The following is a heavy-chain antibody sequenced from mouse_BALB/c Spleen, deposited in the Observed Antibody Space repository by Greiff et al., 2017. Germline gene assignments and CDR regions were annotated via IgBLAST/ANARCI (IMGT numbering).Heavy chain of an antibody. CDR2: IYPGSGST. V-gene: IGHV1S22*01. D-gene: IGHD3-3*01. CDR1: GYTFTSYW. J-gene: IGHJ3*01. Sequence: LQQPGSELVRPGASVKLSCKASGYTFTSYWMHWVKQRPGQGLEWIGNIYPGSGSTNYDEKFKSKATLTVDTSSSTAYMQLSSLTSEDSAVYYCRREGDGSFAYWGQGTLVTVSA. CDR3: RREGDGSFAY.